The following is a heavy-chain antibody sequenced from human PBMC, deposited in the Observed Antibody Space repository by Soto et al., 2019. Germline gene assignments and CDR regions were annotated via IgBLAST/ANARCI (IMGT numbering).Heavy chain of an antibody. CDR2: IYYSGST. D-gene: IGHD2-21*01. CDR1: GGSISSYY. V-gene: IGHV4-59*01. Sequence: QVQLQESGPGLVKPSETLSLTCTVSGGSISSYYWSWIRQPPGKGLEWIGYIYYSGSTNYNPSLKSRVTISVDTSKNQFSLKLSSVTAADTAVYYCARAFLGCVDLWGRGTLVTVSS. CDR3: ARAFLGCVDL. J-gene: IGHJ2*01.